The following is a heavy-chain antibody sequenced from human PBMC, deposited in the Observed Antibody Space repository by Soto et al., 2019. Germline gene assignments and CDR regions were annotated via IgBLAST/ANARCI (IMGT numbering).Heavy chain of an antibody. V-gene: IGHV3-9*01. CDR3: TKGGYDLIYYFGMDV. CDR1: GFTFHEYA. D-gene: IGHD5-12*01. CDR2: ISSAGYTI. J-gene: IGHJ6*02. Sequence: EVQLIESGGGWVQPGTSLRVSCAASGFTFHEYAMHWVRQAPGKGLEWVFGISSAGYTIAYADSVQGRFTVFRDNAKNSLYLQMNSLRAEYTALYYCTKGGYDLIYYFGMDVWGQGTTVTVSS.